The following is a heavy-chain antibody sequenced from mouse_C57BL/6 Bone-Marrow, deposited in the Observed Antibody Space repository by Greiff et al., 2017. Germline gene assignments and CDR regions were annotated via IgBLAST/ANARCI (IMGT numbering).Heavy chain of an antibody. CDR3: ARTVVAPFAY. J-gene: IGHJ3*01. CDR1: GYTFTDYY. Sequence: VQLQQSGPELVKPGASVKISCKASGYTFTDYYMNWVKQSHGKSLEWIGDINPNNGGTSYNQKFKGKATLTVDKSSSTAYMELRSLTSEDSAVYYCARTVVAPFAYWGQGTLVTVSA. CDR2: INPNNGGT. D-gene: IGHD1-1*01. V-gene: IGHV1-26*01.